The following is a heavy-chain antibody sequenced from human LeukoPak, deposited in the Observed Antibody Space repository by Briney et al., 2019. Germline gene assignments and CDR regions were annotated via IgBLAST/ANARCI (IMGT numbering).Heavy chain of an antibody. CDR3: ATVRITMVRVVMPRNYYGMDV. D-gene: IGHD3-10*01. J-gene: IGHJ6*02. CDR1: GYTLTELS. Sequence: ASVKVSCKVSGYTLTELSMHWVRQAPGKGLEWMGGFDPEDGETIYAQKFQGRVTMTEDTSTDTAYMELSSLRSEDTAVYYCATVRITMVRVVMPRNYYGMDVWGQGTTVTVSS. V-gene: IGHV1-24*01. CDR2: FDPEDGET.